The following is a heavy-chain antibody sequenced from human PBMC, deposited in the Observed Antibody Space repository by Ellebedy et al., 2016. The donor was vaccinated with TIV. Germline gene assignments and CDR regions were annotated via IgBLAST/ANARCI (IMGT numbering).Heavy chain of an antibody. Sequence: GGSLRLSXAASGFNFSSYSMNWVRQAPGKGLEWVSAISSTSTYIYYADSVKGRFTISRDNAKNSLFLQMNSLRAEDTALYYCATQSRWGQGTLVTVSS. CDR2: ISSTSTYI. J-gene: IGHJ4*02. CDR1: GFNFSSYS. CDR3: ATQSR. V-gene: IGHV3-21*01.